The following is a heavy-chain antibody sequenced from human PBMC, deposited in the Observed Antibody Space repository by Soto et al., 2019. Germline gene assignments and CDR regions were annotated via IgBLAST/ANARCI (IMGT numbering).Heavy chain of an antibody. CDR2: IKQDGSEK. V-gene: IGHV3-7*01. Sequence: GGSLRLSCAASGFTFSSYWMSWVRQAPGKGLEWVANIKQDGSEKYYVDSVKGRFTISRDNAENSLYLQMNSLRAEDTAVYYCTRHYYDSGVDYWGQGTLVTVSS. CDR3: TRHYYDSGVDY. CDR1: GFTFSSYW. D-gene: IGHD3-22*01. J-gene: IGHJ4*02.